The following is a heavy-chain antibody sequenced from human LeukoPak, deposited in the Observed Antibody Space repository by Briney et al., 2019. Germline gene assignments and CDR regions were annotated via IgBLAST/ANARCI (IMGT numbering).Heavy chain of an antibody. J-gene: IGHJ4*02. CDR3: AKEPRHCGGDCFSLLDS. V-gene: IGHV3-23*01. CDR1: GFTFSSYS. Sequence: SGGSLRLSCAASGFTFSSYSMSWVRQAPGKGLEWVSLISGSGGRTYYADSVKGRFTISRDNSTNTLYLQMNSLRADDTAVFYCAKEPRHCGGDCFSLLDSWGQGTLVTVSS. CDR2: ISGSGGRT. D-gene: IGHD2-21*02.